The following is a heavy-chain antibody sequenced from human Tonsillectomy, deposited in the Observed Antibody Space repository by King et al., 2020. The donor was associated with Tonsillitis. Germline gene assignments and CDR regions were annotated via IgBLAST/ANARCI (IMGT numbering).Heavy chain of an antibody. V-gene: IGHV3-33*08. CDR3: ARDSAIQWPYRGYVEY. Sequence: VQLVESGGGVVQPGRSLRLVCAASGFTFSSYAMHWVRQAPGKGLEWVAVIWDDGSNKYYGDSVKGRFTISRDNSKNTLYLQTNSLRAEDTAVYYCARDSAIQWPYRGYVEYWGQGTLGHRLL. CDR1: GFTFSSYA. CDR2: IWDDGSNK. J-gene: IGHJ4*02. D-gene: IGHD5-12*01.